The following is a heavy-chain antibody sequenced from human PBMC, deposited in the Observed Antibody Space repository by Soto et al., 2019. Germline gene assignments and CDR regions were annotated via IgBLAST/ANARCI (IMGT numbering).Heavy chain of an antibody. CDR1: GYTFTSYG. J-gene: IGHJ5*02. Sequence: ASVKVSCKASGYTFTSYGISWVRQAPGQGLEWMGWISAYNGNTNYAQKLQGRVTMTTDTSTGTAYMELRSLRSDDTAGYYCARDPHCSSTSCSRANWFDPWGQGTLVTVSS. CDR3: ARDPHCSSTSCSRANWFDP. CDR2: ISAYNGNT. V-gene: IGHV1-18*01. D-gene: IGHD2-2*01.